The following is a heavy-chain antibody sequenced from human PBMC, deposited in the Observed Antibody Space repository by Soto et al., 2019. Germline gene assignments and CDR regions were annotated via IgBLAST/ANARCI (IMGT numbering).Heavy chain of an antibody. CDR3: AKGRAVIPAAKFYYGLDV. Sequence: PGGSLRLSCAASGFRFNNYAMSWVRQAPGKGLEWVSAVSASGGTAYYADSVRGRFTISRGRSNNTLYLQMNSLRADDTAVYYCAKGRAVIPAAKFYYGLDVWGQGTTVTVSS. CDR2: VSASGGTA. J-gene: IGHJ6*02. V-gene: IGHV3-23*01. D-gene: IGHD2-2*01. CDR1: GFRFNNYA.